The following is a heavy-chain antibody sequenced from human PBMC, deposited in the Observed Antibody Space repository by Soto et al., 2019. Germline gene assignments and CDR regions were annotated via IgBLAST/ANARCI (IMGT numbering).Heavy chain of an antibody. D-gene: IGHD5-12*01. CDR1: GYSFTSYW. J-gene: IGHJ6*02. Sequence: GESLKLSCKCSGYSFTSYWISWVRQIPGKGLEWMGRIDPSDSYTNYSPSFQGHVTISADKSISTAYLQWSSLKASDTAMYYCARQNVATISYYGMDVWGQGTTVTVSS. CDR3: ARQNVATISYYGMDV. V-gene: IGHV5-10-1*01. CDR2: IDPSDSYT.